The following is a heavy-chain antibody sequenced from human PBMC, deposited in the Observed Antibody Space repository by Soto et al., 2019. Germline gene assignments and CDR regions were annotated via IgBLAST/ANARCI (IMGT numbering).Heavy chain of an antibody. CDR2: TYYRSKWYN. J-gene: IGHJ4*02. Sequence: SQTLSLTCAISGDSVSSNSAAWSWIRQSPSRGLEWLGRTYYRSKWYNDYAVSVKSRITINPDTSKNQFSLQLKFVTPEDTAVYYCARGAYYYDSSGLSYWGQGTLVTVSS. CDR1: GDSVSSNSAA. D-gene: IGHD3-22*01. V-gene: IGHV6-1*01. CDR3: ARGAYYYDSSGLSY.